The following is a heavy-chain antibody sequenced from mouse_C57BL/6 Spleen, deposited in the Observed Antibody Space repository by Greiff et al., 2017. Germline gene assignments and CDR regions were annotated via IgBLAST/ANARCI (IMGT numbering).Heavy chain of an antibody. D-gene: IGHD1-1*01. CDR1: GYTFTSYW. Sequence: QVQLKQPGAELVMPGASVKLSCKASGYTFTSYWLHWVKQRPGQGLEWIGEIDPSDSYTNYNQKFKGRSTLTVDKSSSPAYMQLSSLTSEDSAVYYCARGIFIDWYFDVWGTGTTVTVSS. CDR3: ARGIFIDWYFDV. J-gene: IGHJ1*03. V-gene: IGHV1-69*01. CDR2: IDPSDSYT.